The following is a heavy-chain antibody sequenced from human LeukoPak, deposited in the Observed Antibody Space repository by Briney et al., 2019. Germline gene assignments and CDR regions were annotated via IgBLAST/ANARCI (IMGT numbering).Heavy chain of an antibody. CDR2: ISGSGGST. D-gene: IGHD6-19*01. Sequence: PGGSVTLSFAASGFTFSSYARSWVRQAAGKGLDWVSAISGSGGSTYYVDSVKGRFTISRDNSKNTLYLQMNSLRAEDTAVYYCAKPQEVCSGWSCLLPWYWGQGSLVTVSS. V-gene: IGHV3-23*01. CDR3: AKPQEVCSGWSCLLPWY. CDR1: GFTFSSYA. J-gene: IGHJ4*02.